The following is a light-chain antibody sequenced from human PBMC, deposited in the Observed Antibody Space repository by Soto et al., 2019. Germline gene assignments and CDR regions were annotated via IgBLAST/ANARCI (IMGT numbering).Light chain of an antibody. CDR2: EVS. J-gene: IGLJ3*02. V-gene: IGLV2-14*01. Sequence: QSALTQPASVSGSPGQSITISCTGTSSDVGGYNSVCWHQQHPGKAPKLMIYEVSNRLSGVSDRFSASKSGNTASLTISGLLADDEADYYCSSFTRSNTWVFGGGTKVTVL. CDR3: SSFTRSNTWV. CDR1: SSDVGGYNS.